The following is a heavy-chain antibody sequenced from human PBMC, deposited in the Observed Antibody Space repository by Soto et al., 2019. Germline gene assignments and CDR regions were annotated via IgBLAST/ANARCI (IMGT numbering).Heavy chain of an antibody. CDR2: ISANNGNT. J-gene: IGHJ6*02. D-gene: IGHD4-17*01. CDR3: ARVDHDYGDYYGMDV. Sequence: QVQLVQSGAEVKKPGASVKVSCKASNYTFISYGIRWVRQAPGQGLEWMGWISANNGNTNSGQNLQGRVTMTTDTSTNTAYMELRSLRSDDTAVYYCARVDHDYGDYYGMDVWGQGTTVTVSS. CDR1: NYTFISYG. V-gene: IGHV1-18*01.